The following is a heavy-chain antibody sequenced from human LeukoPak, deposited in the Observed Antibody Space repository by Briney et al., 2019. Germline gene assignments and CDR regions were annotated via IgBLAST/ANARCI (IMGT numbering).Heavy chain of an antibody. Sequence: SETLSLTCTVSGGSISSYYWSWIRQPPGKGLERIGYIYYSGSTNYNPSLKSRVTISVDTSKNQFSLKLSSVTAADTAVYYCARHAGTAGWFDPWGQGTLVTVSS. CDR2: IYYSGST. D-gene: IGHD1-7*01. J-gene: IGHJ5*02. CDR3: ARHAGTAGWFDP. V-gene: IGHV4-59*08. CDR1: GGSISSYY.